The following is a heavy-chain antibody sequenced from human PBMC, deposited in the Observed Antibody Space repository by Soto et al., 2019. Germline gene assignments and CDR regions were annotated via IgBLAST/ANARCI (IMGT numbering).Heavy chain of an antibody. CDR2: IHWNDDK. CDR1: VFRLRPSGLG. J-gene: IGHJ4*02. Sequence: LVKPTHELSLTCTFSVFRLRPSGLGVGWIRQPPVKALEWLARIHWNDDKYYRTSLESRLTISKATSKNQVVLTMTNMDPVDKDTYYCAYNRWGPLIYWGQGALGTVYS. D-gene: IGHD1-20*01. V-gene: IGHV2-5*01. CDR3: AYNRWGPLIY.